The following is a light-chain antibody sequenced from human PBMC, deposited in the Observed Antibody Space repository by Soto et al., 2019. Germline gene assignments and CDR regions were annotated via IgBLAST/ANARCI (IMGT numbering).Light chain of an antibody. CDR1: QSFRGL. CDR3: QQFNYWPPIT. Sequence: VVLTQSPVTLSLSPGERATLSCRASQSFRGLLAWYQQKPGQAPRLLIYGASTRATGIPARFSGSGSGTEFTLTISSLQSEDFAVYYCQQFNYWPPITFGQGTRLEI. V-gene: IGKV3-15*01. J-gene: IGKJ5*01. CDR2: GAS.